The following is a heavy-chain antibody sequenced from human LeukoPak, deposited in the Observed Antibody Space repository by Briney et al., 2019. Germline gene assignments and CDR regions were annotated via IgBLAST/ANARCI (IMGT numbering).Heavy chain of an antibody. J-gene: IGHJ3*02. CDR1: GFTFSSYG. D-gene: IGHD6-19*01. CDR3: ARYGNGAWLGHYAFDM. CDR2: IRQDGSEI. Sequence: GGSLRLSCAVSGFTFSSYGMHWVRQAPGKGLEWVANIRQDGSEIYYVDSVKGRFTISRDNAKNSLYLQMNSLKAEDTAVYYCARYGNGAWLGHYAFDMWGQGTLVTVSS. V-gene: IGHV3-7*01.